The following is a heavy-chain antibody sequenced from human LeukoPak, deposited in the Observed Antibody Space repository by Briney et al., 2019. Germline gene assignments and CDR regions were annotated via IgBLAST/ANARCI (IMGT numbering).Heavy chain of an antibody. D-gene: IGHD4-17*01. J-gene: IGHJ4*02. Sequence: GGSLRLSCAASRFTFRDHFMSWIRQPPGKGLEYVSYISSSGSDTYYSDSVNGRFTVSRDNAKNSLFLQMNSLSAEDTAVYYCATAPTEDGDGSSPGYWGQGTLVTVSS. CDR2: ISSSGSDT. CDR1: RFTFRDHF. V-gene: IGHV3-11*04. CDR3: ATAPTEDGDGSSPGY.